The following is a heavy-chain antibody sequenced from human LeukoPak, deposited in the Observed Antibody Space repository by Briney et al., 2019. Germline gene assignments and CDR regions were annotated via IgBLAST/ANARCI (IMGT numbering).Heavy chain of an antibody. V-gene: IGHV4-34*01. CDR1: GGSFNTYF. Sequence: PSETLSLTCAVYGGSFNTYFWIWIRQPPGKGLDWIGEINHSGSTNYNPSLRSRVTISVDTSKNQFSLRLRSVTAADTAVYYCARGYSSGWYGFDYYYYMDVWGKGTTVTVSS. D-gene: IGHD6-19*01. J-gene: IGHJ6*03. CDR2: INHSGST. CDR3: ARGYSSGWYGFDYYYYMDV.